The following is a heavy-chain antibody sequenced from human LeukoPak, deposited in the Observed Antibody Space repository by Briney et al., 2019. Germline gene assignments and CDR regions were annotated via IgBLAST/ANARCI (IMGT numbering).Heavy chain of an antibody. CDR1: GFTFSNAW. D-gene: IGHD2-15*01. J-gene: IGHJ4*02. V-gene: IGHV3-7*01. CDR3: ARVGHCSGGSCYSFDY. CDR2: IKQDGSGK. Sequence: GGSLRLSCAASGFTFSNAWMSWVRQAPGKGLEWVANIKQDGSGKYYVDSVKGRFTISRDNAKNSLYLQMNSLRAEDTAVYYCARVGHCSGGSCYSFDYWGQGTLVTVSS.